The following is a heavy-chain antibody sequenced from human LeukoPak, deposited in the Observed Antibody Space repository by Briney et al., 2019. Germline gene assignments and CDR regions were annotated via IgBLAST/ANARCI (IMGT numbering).Heavy chain of an antibody. J-gene: IGHJ4*02. CDR3: ARDRQSGYS. CDR2: IIPIFGTA. D-gene: IGHD2-21*01. CDR1: GYTFTSYG. V-gene: IGHV1-69*13. Sequence: SVKVSCEASGYTFTSYGISWVRQAPGQGLEWMGGIIPIFGTANYAQKFQGRVTITADESTSTAYMELSSLRSEDTAVYYCARDRQSGYSWGQGTLVTVSS.